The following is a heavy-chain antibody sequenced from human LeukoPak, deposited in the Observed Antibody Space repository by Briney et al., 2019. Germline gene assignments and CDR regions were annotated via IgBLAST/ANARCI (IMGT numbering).Heavy chain of an antibody. CDR3: AKDDIVVVPAALDY. D-gene: IGHD2-2*01. CDR2: ISGSGGST. Sequence: PGGSLRRSCAASGLTFSSYAMSWVRQAPGKGLEWVSAISGSGGSTYYADSVKGRFTISRDNSKNTLYLQMNSLRAEDTAVYYCAKDDIVVVPAALDYWGQGTLVTVSS. J-gene: IGHJ4*02. V-gene: IGHV3-23*01. CDR1: GLTFSSYA.